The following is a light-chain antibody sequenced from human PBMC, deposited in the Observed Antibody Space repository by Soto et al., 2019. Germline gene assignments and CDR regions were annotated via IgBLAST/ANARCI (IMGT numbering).Light chain of an antibody. V-gene: IGKV3-20*01. CDR3: QQYASSPHT. CDR1: QSVGRDY. CDR2: HAS. Sequence: EIVLTQSPGTLSLSPGERATLSCRASQSVGRDYLAWYQQKPGQAPRLLIYHASNRATGIPDRFSGSGSGTDFTLTISRLEPEDFADFYCQQYASSPHTFGGGTKVEIK. J-gene: IGKJ4*01.